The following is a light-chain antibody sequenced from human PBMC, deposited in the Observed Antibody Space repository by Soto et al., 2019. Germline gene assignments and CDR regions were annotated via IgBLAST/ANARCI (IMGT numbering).Light chain of an antibody. CDR2: GAS. J-gene: IGKJ1*01. CDR1: QSVSSN. CDR3: QQYNNWPRT. V-gene: IGKV3-15*01. Sequence: ILMTQSPATLSVSPGERATLSCGASQSVSSNLAWYQQKPGQAPRLLIYGASTRATGIPARFSGSGSGTEFTLTISSLQPEDFAVYYCQQYNNWPRTFGQGTKV.